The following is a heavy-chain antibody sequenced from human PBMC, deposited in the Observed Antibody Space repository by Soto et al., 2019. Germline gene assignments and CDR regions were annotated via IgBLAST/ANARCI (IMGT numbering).Heavy chain of an antibody. V-gene: IGHV4-34*01. CDR3: ARGGVVVAATLYFDY. CDR2: INHSGST. Sequence: QVQLQQWGAGLLKPSDTLSLTCAVYGGSFSGSYWSWIRQPPGKGLEWIGEINHSGSTNYNTSLKSRVTISVDTSRNQFSMKMSTVTAADTAVYYCARGGVVVAATLYFDYWGQGTLVTVSA. CDR1: GGSFSGSY. D-gene: IGHD2-15*01. J-gene: IGHJ4*02.